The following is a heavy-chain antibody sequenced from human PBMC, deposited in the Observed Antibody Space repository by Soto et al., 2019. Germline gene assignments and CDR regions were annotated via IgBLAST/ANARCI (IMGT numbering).Heavy chain of an antibody. D-gene: IGHD2-2*01. CDR2: ISAYNGNT. CDR3: ARDVKDIVVVPAAIWGYLDAFDI. J-gene: IGHJ3*02. Sequence: ASVKVSCKASGYTFTSYGISWVRQAPGQGLEWMGWISAYNGNTNYAQKLQGRVTMTTDTSTSTAYMELRSLRSDDTAVYYCARDVKDIVVVPAAIWGYLDAFDIWGQRTMVTVSS. CDR1: GYTFTSYG. V-gene: IGHV1-18*04.